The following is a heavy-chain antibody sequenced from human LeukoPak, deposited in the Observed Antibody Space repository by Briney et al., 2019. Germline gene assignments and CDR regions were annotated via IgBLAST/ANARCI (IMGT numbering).Heavy chain of an antibody. CDR3: ARGEDNGDDFDY. J-gene: IGHJ4*02. CDR1: GGTFSSYA. Sequence: GASVKVSCKASGGTFSSYAISWVRQAPGQGLEWMGGIIPIFGTANYAQKFQGRVTITADESTSTAYMELSSLRSEDTAVYYCARGEDNGDDFDYWGQGTLVTVSS. D-gene: IGHD4-17*01. V-gene: IGHV1-69*13. CDR2: IIPIFGTA.